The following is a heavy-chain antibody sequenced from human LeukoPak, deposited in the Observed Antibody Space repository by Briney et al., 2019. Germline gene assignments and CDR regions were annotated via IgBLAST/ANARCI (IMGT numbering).Heavy chain of an antibody. CDR2: IYYSGST. Sequence: PSETLSLTCTVSGGSISSYYWSWIRQPPGKGLEWIGYIYYSGSTNYNPSLKSRVTISVDTSKNQFSLKLSSVTAADTAVYYCASTSWGTFDYWGQGTLVTVSS. CDR1: GGSISSYY. J-gene: IGHJ4*02. CDR3: ASTSWGTFDY. V-gene: IGHV4-59*01. D-gene: IGHD3-16*01.